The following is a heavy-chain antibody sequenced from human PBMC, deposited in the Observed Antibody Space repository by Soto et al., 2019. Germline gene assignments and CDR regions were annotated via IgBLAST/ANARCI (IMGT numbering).Heavy chain of an antibody. CDR2: IIPILGIA. CDR3: VRDPGGSNLLDY. Sequence: QVQLVQSGAEVKKPGSSVKVSCKASGGTFSSYTISWVRQAPGQGLEWMGRIIPILGIANYAQKFQGRVTITADKSTSTAYMELSSLRSEDTAVYYCVRDPGGSNLLDYWGQGTLVTVSS. D-gene: IGHD2-15*01. V-gene: IGHV1-69*08. CDR1: GGTFSSYT. J-gene: IGHJ4*02.